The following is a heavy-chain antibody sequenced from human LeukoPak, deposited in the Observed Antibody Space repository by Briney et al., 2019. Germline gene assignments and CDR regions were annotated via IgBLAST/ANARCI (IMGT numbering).Heavy chain of an antibody. CDR1: GYTFTSYG. D-gene: IGHD6-13*01. J-gene: IGHJ6*03. Sequence: ASVKVSCKASGYTFTSYGISWVRQAPGQGLEWMGWISAYNGNTNYAQKLQGRVTMTTDTSTSTAYMELRSLRSDDTAVYYCARVAGDSSSWYGYYYYMDVWGKGTTVTISS. CDR2: ISAYNGNT. V-gene: IGHV1-18*01. CDR3: ARVAGDSSSWYGYYYYMDV.